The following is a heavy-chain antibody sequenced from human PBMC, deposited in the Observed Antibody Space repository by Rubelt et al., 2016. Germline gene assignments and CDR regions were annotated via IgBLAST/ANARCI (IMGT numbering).Heavy chain of an antibody. J-gene: IGHJ1*01. CDR1: GFTLSDYG. V-gene: IGHV3-33*01. CDR3: AREGGSFQTEYFQH. Sequence: GGGVVQPGRSLRLSCAASGFTLSDYGMHWVRQAPGKGLEWMAIIWNAGRSKYRADSVKGRFTISRDNSKNTLYVQMNSLRPEDTAVYYCAREGGSFQTEYFQHWGQGTLVTVSS. CDR2: IWNAGRSK. D-gene: IGHD1-26*01.